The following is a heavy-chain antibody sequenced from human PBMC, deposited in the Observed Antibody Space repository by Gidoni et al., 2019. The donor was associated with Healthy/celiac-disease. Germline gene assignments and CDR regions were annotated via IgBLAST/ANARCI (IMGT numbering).Heavy chain of an antibody. V-gene: IGHV3-33*01. D-gene: IGHD4-17*01. CDR3: ARVGYDYGDSAVYYYYYYGMDV. Sequence: QVQLVESGGGVVQPGRSLRLSCAASGFTFSSYGMHWVRQAPGQGLEWVAVIWYDGSNKYYADSVKGRFTISRDNSKNTLYLQMNSLRAEDTAVYYCARVGYDYGDSAVYYYYYYGMDVWGQGTTVTVSS. J-gene: IGHJ6*02. CDR1: GFTFSSYG. CDR2: IWYDGSNK.